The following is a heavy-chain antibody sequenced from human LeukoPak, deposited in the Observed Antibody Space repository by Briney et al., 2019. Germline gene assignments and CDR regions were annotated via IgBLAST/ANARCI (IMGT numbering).Heavy chain of an antibody. CDR2: IIPIFGTA. CDR1: GGTFSSYA. V-gene: IGHV1-69*13. CDR3: ANRLREHCTSGVCYKGNNYFDY. Sequence: SVKVSCKASGGTFSSYAISWVRQAPGQGLEWMGGIIPIFGTANYAQKFQGRVTITADESTSTAYMELSSLRSEDTAVYYCANRLREHCTSGVCYKGNNYFDYWGQGTLVTVSS. D-gene: IGHD2-8*01. J-gene: IGHJ4*02.